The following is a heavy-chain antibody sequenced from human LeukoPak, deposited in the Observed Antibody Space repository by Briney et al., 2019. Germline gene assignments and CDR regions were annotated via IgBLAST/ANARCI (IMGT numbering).Heavy chain of an antibody. CDR1: GYSISSGYY. CDR2: IYHSGST. Sequence: SETLSLTCAVSGYSISSGYYWGWIRQPPGKGLEWFGSIYHSGSTYYNPSLKSRVTVSLDTSKNQFSLRLTSVTAADTAVYYCATYVEAPMVDAFDIWGQGTVVTVSS. D-gene: IGHD5-18*01. V-gene: IGHV4-38-2*01. J-gene: IGHJ3*02. CDR3: ATYVEAPMVDAFDI.